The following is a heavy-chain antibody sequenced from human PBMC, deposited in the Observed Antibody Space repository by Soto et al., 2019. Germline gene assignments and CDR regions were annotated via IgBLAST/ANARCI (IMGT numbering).Heavy chain of an antibody. Sequence: EVQLVESGGGLVQPGGSLKLSCAASGFSFSGSDIHWVRQPSGRGLEWIARISTKVNRYATVHAASLEGRFTVSRDDSRTTAYLQMNSLKPEDTAVYYCMETLTTSDSWGQGTLVTVSS. CDR1: GFSFSGSD. J-gene: IGHJ4*02. CDR2: ISTKVNRYAT. CDR3: METLTTSDS. D-gene: IGHD3-9*01. V-gene: IGHV3-73*01.